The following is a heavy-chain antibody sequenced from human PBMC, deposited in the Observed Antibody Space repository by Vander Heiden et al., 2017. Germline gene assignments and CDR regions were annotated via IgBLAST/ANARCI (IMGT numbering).Heavy chain of an antibody. D-gene: IGHD2-15*01. CDR2: INPNSGGT. V-gene: IGHV1-2*06. CDR3: ARDNSWWYRFDY. CDR1: GYTFTGYY. Sequence: QVQLVQPGAEVKTPRASVKVSCKASGYTFTGYYMHWVRQAPGQGLEGMGRINPNSGGTNYAQKFQGRVTMTRDTSISTAYMELSRLRSDDTAVYYCARDNSWWYRFDYWGQGTLVTVSS. J-gene: IGHJ4*02.